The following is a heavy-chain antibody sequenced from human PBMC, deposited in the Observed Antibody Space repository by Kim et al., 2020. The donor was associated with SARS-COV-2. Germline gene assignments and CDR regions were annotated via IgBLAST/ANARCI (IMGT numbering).Heavy chain of an antibody. Sequence: SETLSLTCTVSGGSISSGGYYWSWIRQHPGKGLEWIGYIYYSGSTYYNPSLKSRVTISVDTSKNQFSLKLSSVTAADTAVYYCARVGLELQPTYFDYWGQGTLVTVSS. J-gene: IGHJ4*02. CDR3: ARVGLELQPTYFDY. D-gene: IGHD1-7*01. V-gene: IGHV4-31*03. CDR1: GGSISSGGYY. CDR2: IYYSGST.